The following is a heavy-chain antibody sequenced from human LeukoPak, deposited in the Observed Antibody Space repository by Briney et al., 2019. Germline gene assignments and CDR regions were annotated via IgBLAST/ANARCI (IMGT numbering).Heavy chain of an antibody. D-gene: IGHD2-21*02. J-gene: IGHJ4*02. CDR1: GYSISSGYY. Sequence: SETLSLTCTVSGYSISSGYYWGWIRQPPGKGLEWIGEINHSGSTNYNPSLKSRVTISVDTSKNQFSLNLSSVTAADTAVYYCARGGARHLVVVTASPFDYWGQGTLVTVSS. CDR2: INHSGST. CDR3: ARGGARHLVVVTASPFDY. V-gene: IGHV4-38-2*02.